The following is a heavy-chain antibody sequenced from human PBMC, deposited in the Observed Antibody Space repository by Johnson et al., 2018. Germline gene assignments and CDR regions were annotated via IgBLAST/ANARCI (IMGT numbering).Heavy chain of an antibody. Sequence: QVQLVQSGGGVVQPGRSLRLSCAASGFTFSSYGMHWVRQAPGKGLAWVAVISNDENNIYYADSVKGRFRISRENSKNTLFLQMNSLRTDDTAVYYVARDFGGDVDYWGQGTLVAVSS. V-gene: IGHV3-30*03. D-gene: IGHD2-21*02. CDR1: GFTFSSYG. J-gene: IGHJ4*02. CDR2: ISNDENNI. CDR3: ARDFGGDVDY.